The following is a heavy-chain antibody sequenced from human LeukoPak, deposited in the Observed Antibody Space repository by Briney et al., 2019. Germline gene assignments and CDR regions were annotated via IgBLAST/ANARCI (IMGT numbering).Heavy chain of an antibody. J-gene: IGHJ3*02. Sequence: ASVKVSCKASGYTXTSYGISWVRQAPGQGLEWMGWISAYNGNTNYAQKLQGRVTMTTDTSTSTAYMELRSLRSDDTAVYYCARDEVLIPYDAFDIWGQGTMVTVSS. D-gene: IGHD2/OR15-2a*01. CDR2: ISAYNGNT. CDR1: GYTXTSYG. CDR3: ARDEVLIPYDAFDI. V-gene: IGHV1-18*01.